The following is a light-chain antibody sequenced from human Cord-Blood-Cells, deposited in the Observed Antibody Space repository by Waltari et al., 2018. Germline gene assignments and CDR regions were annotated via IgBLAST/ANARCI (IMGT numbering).Light chain of an antibody. Sequence: QSVLTQPPSASGTPGQRVTISCSGSSSNIGSNYVYCYQQLPGTAPKLLIYRNNPRPSGLPDRVAGYKSGTSASLAISGLRSEDEADYYCAACDDSLSGSWVFGGGTKLTVL. CDR2: RNN. CDR3: AACDDSLSGSWV. J-gene: IGLJ3*02. CDR1: SSNIGSNY. V-gene: IGLV1-47*01.